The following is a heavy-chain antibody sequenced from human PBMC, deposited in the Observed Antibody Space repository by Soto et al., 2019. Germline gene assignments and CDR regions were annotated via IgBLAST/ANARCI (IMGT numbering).Heavy chain of an antibody. V-gene: IGHV4-39*01. CDR2: IYYSGST. CDR1: GGSISSSSYY. CDR3: ARRRDYCSGGSCYWGAYLDY. Sequence: QLQLQESGPGLVKPSETLSLTCTVSGGSISSSSYYWGWIRQPPGKGLEWIGSIYYSGSTYYNPSLKSRVTISVDTSKNHFSLKLSSVTAADTAVYYCARRRDYCSGGSCYWGAYLDYWGQGTLVTVSS. J-gene: IGHJ4*02. D-gene: IGHD2-15*01.